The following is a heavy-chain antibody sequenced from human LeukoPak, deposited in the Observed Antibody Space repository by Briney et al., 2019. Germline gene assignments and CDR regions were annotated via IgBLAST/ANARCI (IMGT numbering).Heavy chain of an antibody. CDR1: GGTFSSYA. CDR2: IIPIFGTA. CDR3: ARAKFGESLGVPGYYYYMDV. D-gene: IGHD3-10*01. J-gene: IGHJ6*03. Sequence: GSSVKVSCKASGGTFSSYAISWVRQAPGQGLEWMGGIIPIFGTANYAQKFQGRVTITADKSTSTAYMELSSLRSEDTAVYYCARAKFGESLGVPGYYYYMDVWGKGTTVTVSS. V-gene: IGHV1-69*06.